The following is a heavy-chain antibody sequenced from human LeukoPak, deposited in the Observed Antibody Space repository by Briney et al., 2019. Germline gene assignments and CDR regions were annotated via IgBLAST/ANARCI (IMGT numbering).Heavy chain of an antibody. D-gene: IGHD3-3*01. V-gene: IGHV4-59*01. J-gene: IGHJ4*02. Sequence: PSETLSLTCTVSGGSISSYYWSWIRQPPGKGLEWIGYIYYSGSTNYNPSLKSRVTISVDTSKNQFSLKLSSVTAADTAVYYCATSDFWSGYYKGWGQGTLVTVSS. CDR2: IYYSGST. CDR1: GGSISSYY. CDR3: ATSDFWSGYYKG.